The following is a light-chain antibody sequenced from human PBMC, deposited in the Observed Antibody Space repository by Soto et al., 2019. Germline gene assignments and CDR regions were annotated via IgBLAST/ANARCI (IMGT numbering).Light chain of an antibody. CDR1: SSNIGAGYD. J-gene: IGLJ2*01. CDR3: QSDDSSLRAYVV. CDR2: GNS. V-gene: IGLV1-40*01. Sequence: QSVLTQPPSVSGAPGQRVTISCTGSSSNIGAGYDVHWYQQLPGTAPKLLIYGNSNRPSGVPDRCSGSKSGTSASLAITGLQAEDEADYYCQSDDSSLRAYVVFGGGTKLTVL.